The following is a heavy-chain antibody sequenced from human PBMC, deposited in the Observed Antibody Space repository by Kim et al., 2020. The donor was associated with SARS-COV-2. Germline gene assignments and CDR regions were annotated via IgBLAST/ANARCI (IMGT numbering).Heavy chain of an antibody. CDR1: GYTFTSYV. Sequence: ASVKVSCKASGYTFTSYVMHWGRQAPGQRLEWMGWINAGNGNTKYSQKFQGRVTITRDTSASTAYMELSSLRSEETAVYYCAVLSSSWYDVDYWGQGTLV. D-gene: IGHD6-13*01. V-gene: IGHV1-3*01. CDR3: AVLSSSWYDVDY. CDR2: INAGNGNT. J-gene: IGHJ4*02.